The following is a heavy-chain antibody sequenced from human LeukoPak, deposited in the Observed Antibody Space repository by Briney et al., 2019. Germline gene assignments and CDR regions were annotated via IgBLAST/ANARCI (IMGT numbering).Heavy chain of an antibody. V-gene: IGHV3-74*01. J-gene: IGHJ4*02. CDR3: ARELSSYDFWL. CDR1: GFTFSKYW. CDR2: INTDGTVT. D-gene: IGHD3-3*01. Sequence: PGGSLRLSCAASGFTFSKYWMLWVRQAPGKGLESVSRINTDGTVTTYADSVKGRFTVSRDNADNTMFLQMNSVRDEDTAVYYCARELSSYDFWLWGQGTLVTVSS.